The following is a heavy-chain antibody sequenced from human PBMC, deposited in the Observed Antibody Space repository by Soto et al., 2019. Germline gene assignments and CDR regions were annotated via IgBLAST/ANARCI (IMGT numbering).Heavy chain of an antibody. D-gene: IGHD1-26*01. CDR2: IIPIFGTA. CDR3: ARDGGRHFGATDY. V-gene: IGHV1-69*13. CDR1: CGTFSSYS. Sequence: GASGRVSCKASCGTFSSYSINWVRQAPGQGLEWMGEIIPIFGTANYAQKFQGRVTITADESTSTAYMELSSLRSEDTAVYYCARDGGRHFGATDYWGRGTQGTFSS. J-gene: IGHJ4*02.